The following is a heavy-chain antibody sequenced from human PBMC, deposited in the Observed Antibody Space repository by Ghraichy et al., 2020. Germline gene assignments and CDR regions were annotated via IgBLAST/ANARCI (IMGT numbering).Heavy chain of an antibody. CDR3: ARSESYPYYFDY. CDR2: ISYDGSNK. J-gene: IGHJ4*02. V-gene: IGHV3-30*03. CDR1: GFTFSSYG. D-gene: IGHD1-26*01. Sequence: GESLNISCAASGFTFSSYGMHWVRQAPGKGLEWVAVISYDGSNKYYADSVKGRFTISRDNSKNTLYLQMNSLRAEDTAVYYCARSESYPYYFDYWGQGTLVTVSS.